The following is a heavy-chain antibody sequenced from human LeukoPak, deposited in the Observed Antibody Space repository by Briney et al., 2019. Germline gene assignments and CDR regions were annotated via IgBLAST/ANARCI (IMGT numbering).Heavy chain of an antibody. CDR2: IYTSGST. J-gene: IGHJ4*02. CDR3: ARGSSGRWPPSQSWKHYFDY. CDR1: GGSISSGSYY. Sequence: SETLSLTCTVSGGSISSGSYYWSWIRQPAGKGLEWIGRIYTSGSTNYNPSLKSRVTISVDTSKNQFSLKLSSVTAADTAVYYCARGSSGRWPPSQSWKHYFDYWGQGTLVPVSS. V-gene: IGHV4-61*02. D-gene: IGHD6-19*01.